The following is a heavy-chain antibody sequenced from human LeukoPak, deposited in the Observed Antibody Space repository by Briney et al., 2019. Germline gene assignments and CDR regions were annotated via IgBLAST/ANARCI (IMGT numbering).Heavy chain of an antibody. J-gene: IGHJ6*03. CDR1: GITVSSNY. Sequence: PGGSLRLSCAVSGITVSSNYMSWVRQAPGKGLEWVSVIYSGGTTHYADSVKGRFTISRDNSKNTLYLQMNGLRAEDTAVYYCARGTRRFYSDSSGFAGDYYYYYMDVWGKGTTVIVSS. D-gene: IGHD3-22*01. CDR3: ARGTRRFYSDSSGFAGDYYYYYMDV. CDR2: IYSGGTT. V-gene: IGHV3-53*01.